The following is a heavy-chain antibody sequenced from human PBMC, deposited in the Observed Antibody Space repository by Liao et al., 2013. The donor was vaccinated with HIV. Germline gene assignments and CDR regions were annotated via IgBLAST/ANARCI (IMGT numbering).Heavy chain of an antibody. V-gene: IGHV4-4*07. CDR1: GGSISSYY. J-gene: IGHJ5*02. CDR3: ARDVGSWGRFEGSGYHSWFDP. D-gene: IGHD5-12*01. CDR2: IYTSGST. Sequence: QVQLQESGPGLVKPSETLSLTCTVSGGSISSYYWSWIRQPAGKGLEWIGRIYTSGSTNTSPSLKSRVTMSLDTSKNQFFLNLSSVTAADTAVYYCARDVGSWGRFEGSGYHSWFDPWGQGTLVTV.